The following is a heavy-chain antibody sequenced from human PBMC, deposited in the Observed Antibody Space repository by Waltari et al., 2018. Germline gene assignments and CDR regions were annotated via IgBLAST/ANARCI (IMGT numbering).Heavy chain of an antibody. J-gene: IGHJ4*02. V-gene: IGHV4-39*07. CDR1: GGSVSSPAYY. CDR3: ASHLWYRDLSRVAFDF. Sequence: QLQLQESGPALVRPSETLSLSCTVSGGSVSSPAYYWSWVRQSPGKGLEWIKTIYYSGSTSYNPSLKSRVTISIDTSKNQLSLELTSVTAADTAIYYCASHLWYRDLSRVAFDFWGQGTLVAVSS. CDR2: IYYSGST. D-gene: IGHD3-10*01.